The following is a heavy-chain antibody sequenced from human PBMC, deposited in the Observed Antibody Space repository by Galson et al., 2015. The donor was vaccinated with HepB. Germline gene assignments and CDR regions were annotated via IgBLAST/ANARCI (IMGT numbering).Heavy chain of an antibody. Sequence: SLRLSCAASGFTFSSYGMHWVRQAPGKGLEWVAVISYDGSNKYYADSVKGRFTISRDNSKNTLYLQMNSLRAEDTAVYYCATLPLGVLLWFGEHYGMDVWGQGTTVTVSS. V-gene: IGHV3-30*03. CDR1: GFTFSSYG. D-gene: IGHD3-10*01. J-gene: IGHJ6*02. CDR3: ATLPLGVLLWFGEHYGMDV. CDR2: ISYDGSNK.